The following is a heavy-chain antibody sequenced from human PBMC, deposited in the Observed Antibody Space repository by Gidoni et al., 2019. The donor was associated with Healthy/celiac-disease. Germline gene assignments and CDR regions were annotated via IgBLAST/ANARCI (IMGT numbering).Heavy chain of an antibody. Sequence: QVQLVQSGAAVKKPGSSVKVPCKASGGTFSSYAISWVRQAPGQGLEWMGGIIPIFGTANDAQKFQGRVTITADESTSTAYMELSSLRSEDTAVYYCARDLTGVYGDYVVNWGQGTLVTVSS. V-gene: IGHV1-69*01. D-gene: IGHD4-17*01. J-gene: IGHJ4*02. CDR2: IIPIFGTA. CDR1: GGTFSSYA. CDR3: ARDLTGVYGDYVVN.